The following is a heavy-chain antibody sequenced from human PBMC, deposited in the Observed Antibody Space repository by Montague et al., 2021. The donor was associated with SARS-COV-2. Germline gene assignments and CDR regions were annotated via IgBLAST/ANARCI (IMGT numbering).Heavy chain of an antibody. D-gene: IGHD3-3*01. CDR1: GGSISSGGYY. V-gene: IGHV4-31*03. CDR3: ARAGITIFGVITNFDY. J-gene: IGHJ4*02. Sequence: TLSLTYTVSGGSISSGGYYWSWIRQHPGKGLEWIGYIYYSGSTYYNPSLKSRVTISVDTSKNQFSLKLSSVTAADTAVYYCARAGITIFGVITNFDYWGQGTLVTVSS. CDR2: IYYSGST.